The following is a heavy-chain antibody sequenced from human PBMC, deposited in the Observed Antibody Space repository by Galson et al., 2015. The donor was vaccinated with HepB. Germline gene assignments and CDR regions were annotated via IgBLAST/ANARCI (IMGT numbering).Heavy chain of an antibody. CDR3: GIVPGPMDV. CDR2: ISRHGDTK. V-gene: IGHV3-30*03. D-gene: IGHD3-16*02. Sequence: SLRLSCAASGFTFSRYGMVWVRQVPGKGLEWMSFISRHGDTKLYADSVKGRFSISRDNSGNTLHLLMNSLSAEDTAVYFCGIVPGPMDVWGKGTTVTVSS. CDR1: GFTFSRYG. J-gene: IGHJ6*03.